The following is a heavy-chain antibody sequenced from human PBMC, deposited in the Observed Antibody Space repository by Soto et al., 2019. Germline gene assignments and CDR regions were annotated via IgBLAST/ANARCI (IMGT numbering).Heavy chain of an antibody. CDR1: GYTFTGYY. V-gene: IGHV1-2*04. D-gene: IGHD3-3*01. CDR3: ARAPHFWSGYSGGYGMDV. Sequence: QVQLVQSGAEVKKPGASVKVSCKASGYTFTGYYMHWVRQAPGQGLEWMGWINPNSGGTNYAQKSPGSVTMPRDTSISTAYMELSRLRSDDTAVYYCARAPHFWSGYSGGYGMDVWGQGTTVTVSS. CDR2: INPNSGGT. J-gene: IGHJ6*02.